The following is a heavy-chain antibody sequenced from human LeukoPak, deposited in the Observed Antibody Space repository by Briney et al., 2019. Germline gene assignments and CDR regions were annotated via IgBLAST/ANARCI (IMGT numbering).Heavy chain of an antibody. Sequence: SETLSLTCTVSGGSISSSSYYWGWIRQPPGKGLEWIGSIYYSGSTYYNPSLKSRVTISVDTSKNQFSLKLSSVTAADTAVYHCARHGISSPGWFGELCRFDPWGQGTLVTVSS. CDR1: GGSISSSSYY. CDR3: ARHGISSPGWFGELCRFDP. V-gene: IGHV4-39*01. CDR2: IYYSGST. J-gene: IGHJ5*02. D-gene: IGHD3-10*01.